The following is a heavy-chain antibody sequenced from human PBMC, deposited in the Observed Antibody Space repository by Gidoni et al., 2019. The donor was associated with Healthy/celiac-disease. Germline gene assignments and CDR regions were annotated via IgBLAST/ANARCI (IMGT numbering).Heavy chain of an antibody. D-gene: IGHD6-19*01. Sequence: QVQRVESGGGVVQPGRSLRLYCAASGFTFRSYAMHWVRQAPGKGLEWVAVISYDGSNKYYADSVKGRFTISRDNSKNTLYLQMNSLRAEDTAVYYCAREKSLRRSASQWLGKSDAFDIWGQGTMVTVSS. CDR1: GFTFRSYA. J-gene: IGHJ3*02. CDR3: AREKSLRRSASQWLGKSDAFDI. CDR2: ISYDGSNK. V-gene: IGHV3-30-3*01.